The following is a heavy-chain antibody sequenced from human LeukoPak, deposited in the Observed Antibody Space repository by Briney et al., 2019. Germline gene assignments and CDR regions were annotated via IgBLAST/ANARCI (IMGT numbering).Heavy chain of an antibody. CDR3: ARGNDILTGSHYYFDY. D-gene: IGHD3-9*01. Sequence: SETLSLTCTVSDYSISSGFHWGWIRQPPGKGLEWIGSIYYSGSTYYNPSLKSRVTISVDTSKNQFSLKLSSVTAADTAVYYCARGNDILTGSHYYFDYWGQGTLVTVSS. CDR2: IYYSGST. J-gene: IGHJ4*02. V-gene: IGHV4-38-2*02. CDR1: DYSISSGFH.